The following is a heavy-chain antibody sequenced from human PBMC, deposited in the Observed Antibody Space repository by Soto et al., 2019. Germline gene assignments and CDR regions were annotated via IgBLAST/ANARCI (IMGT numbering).Heavy chain of an antibody. V-gene: IGHV3-23*01. Sequence: GGSLRLSCAASGFTFSSYAMSWVRQAPGKGLEWVSAISGSGGSTYYADSVKGRFTISRDNSKNTLYLQMNSLRAEDTAVYYCAKDLSAAIFGVVTWFDPWGQGTLVTVSS. CDR2: ISGSGGST. J-gene: IGHJ5*02. CDR3: AKDLSAAIFGVVTWFDP. CDR1: GFTFSSYA. D-gene: IGHD3-3*01.